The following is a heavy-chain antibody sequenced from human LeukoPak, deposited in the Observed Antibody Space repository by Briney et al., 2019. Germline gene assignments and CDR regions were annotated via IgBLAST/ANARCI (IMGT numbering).Heavy chain of an antibody. D-gene: IGHD3-10*01. V-gene: IGHV4-39*02. J-gene: IGHJ4*02. CDR3: ARELWFGELFGETFDY. Sequence: SETLSLTCTVSGGSISSSSYYWGWIRQPPGKGLEWIGSIYYSGSTYYNPSLESRVTISVDTSKNQFSLKLSSVTAADTAVYYCARELWFGELFGETFDYWGQGTLVTVSS. CDR2: IYYSGST. CDR1: GGSISSSSYY.